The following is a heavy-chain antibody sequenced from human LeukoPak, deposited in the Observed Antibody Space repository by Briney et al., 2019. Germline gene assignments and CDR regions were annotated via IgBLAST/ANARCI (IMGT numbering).Heavy chain of an antibody. V-gene: IGHV1-2*02. D-gene: IGHD4/OR15-4a*01. Sequence: GASVKVSCKASGYTFTGYYIHWVRQAPGQGLEWMGWINPNSGGTKYAQKFQGRVTMTRDTSISTAYMELSSLRSDDTAVYYCARGTMAGVDGAEFDYWGQGTLVTVSS. J-gene: IGHJ4*02. CDR3: ARGTMAGVDGAEFDY. CDR1: GYTFTGYY. CDR2: INPNSGGT.